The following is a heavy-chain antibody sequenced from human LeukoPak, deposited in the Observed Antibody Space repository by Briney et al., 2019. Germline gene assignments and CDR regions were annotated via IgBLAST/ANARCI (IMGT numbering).Heavy chain of an antibody. CDR1: GFTFSSYS. D-gene: IGHD2-2*01. Sequence: GGSLRLSCAASGFTFSSYSMNWVRQAPGKGLEWVSSISSGSTYMYYADSVKGRFTISRDNAKNSLYLQMNSLRAEDTAVYYCARASIVVVPAAMIDNWGQGTLVTVSS. CDR2: ISSGSTYM. J-gene: IGHJ4*02. CDR3: ARASIVVVPAAMIDN. V-gene: IGHV3-21*01.